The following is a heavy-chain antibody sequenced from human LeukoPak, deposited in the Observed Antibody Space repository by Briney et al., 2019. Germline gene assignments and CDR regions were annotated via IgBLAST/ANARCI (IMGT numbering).Heavy chain of an antibody. CDR3: AVPGAALY. CDR1: GFTFSSYA. Sequence: GGSLRLSCSASGFTFSSYAMHWVRQAPGKGLEWVAVISYDGSNKYYADSVKGRFTISRDNSKNTLYLQMNSLRAEDTAVYYCAVPGAALYWGQGTLVTVSS. J-gene: IGHJ4*02. D-gene: IGHD2-15*01. V-gene: IGHV3-30*04. CDR2: ISYDGSNK.